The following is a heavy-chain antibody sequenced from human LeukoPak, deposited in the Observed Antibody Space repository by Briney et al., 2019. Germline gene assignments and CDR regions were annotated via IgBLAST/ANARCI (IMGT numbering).Heavy chain of an antibody. V-gene: IGHV3-23*01. J-gene: IGHJ4*02. CDR3: AKGGHMSTVTTRADY. CDR2: ISGGGGST. CDR1: GFTFSSYA. D-gene: IGHD4-11*01. Sequence: GGSLRLSCAASGFTFSSYAMSWVRQAPGKGLEWVSVISGGGGSTYYADSVKGRFTISRDDSKNTLYLQMNSLRPEDTAVYYCAKGGHMSTVTTRADYWGQGTLVTVSS.